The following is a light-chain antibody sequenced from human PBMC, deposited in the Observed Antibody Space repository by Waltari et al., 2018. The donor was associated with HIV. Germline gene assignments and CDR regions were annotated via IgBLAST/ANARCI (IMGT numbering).Light chain of an antibody. CDR1: SSNIGSNY. CDR3: AAWDDSLGGRGL. Sequence: QSVLTQPPSATGTPGQRVTISCSGSSSNIGSNYVHWYQQLPGTTPKLLIYRNNQRPAGGAGRFAASKSGTSASLAIRGLRSEDEGDYDCAAWDDSLGGRGLFGGGTRLTVL. CDR2: RNN. J-gene: IGLJ3*02. V-gene: IGLV1-47*01.